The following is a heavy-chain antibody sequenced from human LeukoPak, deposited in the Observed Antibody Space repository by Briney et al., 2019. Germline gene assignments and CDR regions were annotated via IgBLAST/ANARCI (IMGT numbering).Heavy chain of an antibody. V-gene: IGHV3-11*05. CDR3: ARVTGDGYNPFDY. D-gene: IGHD5-24*01. CDR1: GFTFSGYY. J-gene: IGHJ4*02. Sequence: GGSLRLSCAASGFTFSGYYMSWIRQAPGKGLEWVSYISSSSRYTNYADSVKGRFTMSRDNAKNSLYLQMNSLRAEDTAVYYCARVTGDGYNPFDYWGQGTLVTVS. CDR2: ISSSSRYT.